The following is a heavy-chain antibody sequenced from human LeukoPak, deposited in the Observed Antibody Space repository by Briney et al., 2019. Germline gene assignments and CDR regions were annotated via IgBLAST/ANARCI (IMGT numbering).Heavy chain of an antibody. CDR3: ARETMTTVTNDY. CDR1: GYAFTSYY. D-gene: IGHD4-11*01. V-gene: IGHV1-46*01. J-gene: IGHJ4*02. Sequence: ASVKVSCKASGYAFTSYYMHWVRQAPGQGLEWMGIINPSGGSTSCAQKFQGRVTMTRDTSTSTVYMELSSLRSEDTAVYYCARETMTTVTNDYWGQGTLVTVSS. CDR2: INPSGGST.